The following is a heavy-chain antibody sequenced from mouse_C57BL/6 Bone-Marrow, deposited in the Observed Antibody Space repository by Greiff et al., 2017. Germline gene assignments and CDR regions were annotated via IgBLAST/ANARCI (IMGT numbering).Heavy chain of an antibody. J-gene: IGHJ3*01. V-gene: IGHV1-55*01. Sequence: VQLQQSGAELVKPGASVKMSCKASGYTFTSYWITWVKQRPGQGLEWIGDIYPGSGSTNYNEKFKSKATLTVDTSSSTAYMQLISLTSEDSAVYYCARVRLRRGWFAYWGQGTLVTVSA. D-gene: IGHD2-4*01. CDR2: IYPGSGST. CDR1: GYTFTSYW. CDR3: ARVRLRRGWFAY.